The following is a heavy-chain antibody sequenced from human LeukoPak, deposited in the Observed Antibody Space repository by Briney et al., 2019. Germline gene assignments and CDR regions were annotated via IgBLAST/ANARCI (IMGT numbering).Heavy chain of an antibody. D-gene: IGHD1-26*01. CDR1: GYTFTSYD. Sequence: ASVKVSCKASGYTFTSYDINWVRQATGQGLEWVGWMNPNSGNTGYAQKFQGRVTMTRDTSISTAYMELSRLRSDDTAVYYCARAQREPLSYWGQGTLVTVSS. CDR2: MNPNSGNT. CDR3: ARAQREPLSY. J-gene: IGHJ4*02. V-gene: IGHV1-8*01.